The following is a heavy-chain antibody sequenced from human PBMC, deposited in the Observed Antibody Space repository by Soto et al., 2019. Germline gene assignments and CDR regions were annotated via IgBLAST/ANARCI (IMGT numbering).Heavy chain of an antibody. CDR3: AKELTTVVTPNWFDP. CDR2: ISGSGGST. V-gene: IGHV3-23*01. J-gene: IGHJ5*02. D-gene: IGHD4-17*01. CDR1: GFTFSSYA. Sequence: GGALRLSCSASGFTFSSYAMSWVRQAPGKGLEWVSAISGSGGSTYYTDSVKGRFTISRDNSKNTLYLQMNSLRAEDTAVYYCAKELTTVVTPNWFDPWGQGRLGTVS.